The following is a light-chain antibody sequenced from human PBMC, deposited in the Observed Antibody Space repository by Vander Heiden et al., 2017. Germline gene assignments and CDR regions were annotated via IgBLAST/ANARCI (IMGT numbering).Light chain of an antibody. CDR1: QDISNY. CDR3: QQYDNLPFT. V-gene: IGKV1-33*01. Sequence: DIQVTQSPSSQSASVGDRVTITCQASQDISNYLNWYQQKPGKAPKLLIYDASNLETGVPSRFSGSGSGTDFTFTISSLQHEDIATYYCQQYDNLPFTFGPGTKVDIK. J-gene: IGKJ3*01. CDR2: DAS.